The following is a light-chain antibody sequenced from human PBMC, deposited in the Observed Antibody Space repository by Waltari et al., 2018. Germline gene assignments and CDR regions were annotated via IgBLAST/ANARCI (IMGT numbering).Light chain of an antibody. CDR2: GVP. Sequence: IQMTQSPSALSASGGDRVTIPCRASQRINTWMAWYQQRPGKAPKVLIFGVPTLESGVPSRFSGSGSGTEFTLAINNLQPEDFATYYCQQYYRYYTFGQGTKLEIK. J-gene: IGKJ2*01. CDR3: QQYYRYYT. CDR1: QRINTW. V-gene: IGKV1-5*01.